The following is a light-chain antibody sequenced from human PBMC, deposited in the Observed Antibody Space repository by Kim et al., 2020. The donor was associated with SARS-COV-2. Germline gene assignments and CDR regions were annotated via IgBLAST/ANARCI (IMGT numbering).Light chain of an antibody. V-gene: IGKV1-27*01. CDR2: AAS. CDR3: QKYNSIPLT. CDR1: QGISNY. Sequence: ATVGGRVTISCRASQGISNYLAWYQQKPGKGPNLLIYAASTLQLGVPSRFSGSGSGTDFTLTISSLQPEDVATYYCQKYNSIPLTFGGGTKVDIK. J-gene: IGKJ4*01.